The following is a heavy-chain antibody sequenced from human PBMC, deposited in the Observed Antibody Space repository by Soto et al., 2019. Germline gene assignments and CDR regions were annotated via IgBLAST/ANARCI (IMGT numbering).Heavy chain of an antibody. V-gene: IGHV1-18*01. CDR2: ISAYNGNT. D-gene: IGHD3-3*01. CDR1: GSTFTSYG. CDR3: ARDGKYYDFWSGYQTPIFDY. Sequence: ASVKVSCKASGSTFTSYGISWVRQAPGQGLEWMGWISAYNGNTNYAQKLQGRVTMTTDTSTSTAYMELRSLRSDDTAVYYCARDGKYYDFWSGYQTPIFDYWGQGTLVTVSS. J-gene: IGHJ4*02.